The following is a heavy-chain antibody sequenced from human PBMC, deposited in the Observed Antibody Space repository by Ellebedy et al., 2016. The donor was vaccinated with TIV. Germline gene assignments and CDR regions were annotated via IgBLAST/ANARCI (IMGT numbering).Heavy chain of an antibody. V-gene: IGHV6-1*01. CDR1: GDSVSSTSAA. D-gene: IGHD3-10*01. CDR3: ARGQSYSGRIFDF. Sequence: LRLSCAISGDSVSSTSAAWNWMRQSPARGLEWLGRTSYWSNCYNDYAVAVKSRITINPYTSKNQFYLELNSVTPEDKAVYYCARGQSYSGRIFDFWGQGTLVTVSS. J-gene: IGHJ4*02. CDR2: TSYWSNCYN.